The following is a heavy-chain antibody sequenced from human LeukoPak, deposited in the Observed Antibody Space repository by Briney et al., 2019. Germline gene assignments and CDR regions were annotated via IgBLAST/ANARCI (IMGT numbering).Heavy chain of an antibody. CDR3: ASFIAVAGTQFDY. Sequence: ASVKVSCKASGYTFTNCYMHWVRQAPGQGLEWVGIINPSGGSTSYAQKFQGRLTMTRDTSTSTVYMDLSSLRSEDTAVYYCASFIAVAGTQFDYWGQGTLVTVSS. CDR2: INPSGGST. J-gene: IGHJ4*02. CDR1: GYTFTNCY. V-gene: IGHV1-46*01. D-gene: IGHD6-13*01.